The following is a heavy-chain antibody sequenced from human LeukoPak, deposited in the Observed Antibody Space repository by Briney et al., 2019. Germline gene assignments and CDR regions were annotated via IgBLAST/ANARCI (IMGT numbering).Heavy chain of an antibody. D-gene: IGHD4-17*01. V-gene: IGHV1-46*01. CDR3: AKIAHYGAYSDY. CDR2: IRPSGGST. J-gene: IGHJ4*02. CDR1: GSTFTSYY. Sequence: ASVKVSCKASGSTFTSYYIHWVRQAPGQGLEWMGIIRPSGGSTTYAQKFQGRVTMTRDTSTSTVYMELSSLRSEDTAVYYCAKIAHYGAYSDYWGQGTLVTASS.